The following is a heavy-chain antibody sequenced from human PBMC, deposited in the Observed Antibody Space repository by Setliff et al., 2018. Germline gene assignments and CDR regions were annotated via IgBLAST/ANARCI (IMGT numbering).Heavy chain of an antibody. CDR2: INAGNGNT. Sequence: ASVKVSCKASGYTFSNYNMHWVRQAPGQRLEWMGWINAGNGNTKYSQKFQGRVTITRDTSASTAYMELSSLRSEDTAVYYCARGGIAVAGTPDWGQGTLVTVSS. D-gene: IGHD6-19*01. V-gene: IGHV1-3*01. CDR3: ARGGIAVAGTPD. CDR1: GYTFSNYN. J-gene: IGHJ4*02.